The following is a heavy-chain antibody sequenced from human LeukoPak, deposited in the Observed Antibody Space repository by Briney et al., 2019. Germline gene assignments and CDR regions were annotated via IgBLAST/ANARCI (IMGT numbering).Heavy chain of an antibody. CDR2: IWSDGNNR. CDR3: AKDPGASVSGFHMDV. J-gene: IGHJ6*03. V-gene: IGHV3-30*02. D-gene: IGHD2-8*02. CDR1: GFTFRNYG. Sequence: GGSLRLSCAASGFTFRNYGMHWVRQATGKGLEWVSFIWSDGNNRFYADSVKGRFTISRDNSKNMLYLQMDTLRAKDTALYYCAKDPGASVSGFHMDVWGKGTTVIVSS.